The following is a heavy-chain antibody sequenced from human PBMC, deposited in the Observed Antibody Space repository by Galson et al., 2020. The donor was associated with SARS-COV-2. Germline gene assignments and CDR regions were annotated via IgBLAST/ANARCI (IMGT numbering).Heavy chain of an antibody. CDR3: ARDKWYFYGSGTIDYYMDV. CDR1: GGSISSGSYY. CDR2: MYTSGSI. D-gene: IGHD3-10*01. J-gene: IGHJ6*03. Sequence: SETLSLTCSVSGGSISSGSYYWSWIRQPAGKGLEWIGRMYTSGSINYNPFLKSRVTISVDKSKNQFSLELSSVTAADTAVYYCARDKWYFYGSGTIDYYMDVWGKGTTVTISS. V-gene: IGHV4-61*02.